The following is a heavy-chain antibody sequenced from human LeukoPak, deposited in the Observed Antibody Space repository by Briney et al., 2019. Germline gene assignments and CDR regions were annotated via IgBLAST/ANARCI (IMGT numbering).Heavy chain of an antibody. Sequence: PGGSLRLSCAASGFIFSDYWMHWVRQAPGKGLVWVPRINTDGGFTRYADSVQGRFIISRDTAKNTLFLQMNSLRAEDTAVYYCAREAKVGGALQYWGQGILVTVSS. CDR1: GFIFSDYW. V-gene: IGHV3-74*01. J-gene: IGHJ4*02. D-gene: IGHD1-26*01. CDR3: AREAKVGGALQY. CDR2: INTDGGFT.